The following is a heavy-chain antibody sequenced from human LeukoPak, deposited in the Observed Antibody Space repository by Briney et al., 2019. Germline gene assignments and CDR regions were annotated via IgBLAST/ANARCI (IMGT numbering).Heavy chain of an antibody. V-gene: IGHV3-48*02. CDR1: GFTFSSYN. CDR2: ISSSSSNI. CDR3: ARLYYYGSGSSDY. J-gene: IGHJ4*02. Sequence: GGSLRLSCAASGFTFSSYNMNWVRQAPGKGLEWVSFISSSSSNIYYADSVKGRFTISRDNAKNSLYPQMNSLRDEDTAVYYCARLYYYGSGSSDYWGQGTLVTVSS. D-gene: IGHD3-10*01.